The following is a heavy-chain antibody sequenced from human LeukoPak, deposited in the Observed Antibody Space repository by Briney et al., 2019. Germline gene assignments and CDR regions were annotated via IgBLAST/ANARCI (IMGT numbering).Heavy chain of an antibody. CDR2: ISAYNGNT. V-gene: IGHV1-18*01. D-gene: IGHD6-19*01. CDR1: GYTFASYG. Sequence: ASVKVSCKASGYTFASYGISWVRQAPGQGLEWMGWISAYNGNTNYAQKLQGRVTMTTDTSTSTAYMELRSLRSDDTAVYYCAEIAVAAHDAFDIWGQGTMVTVSS. CDR3: AEIAVAAHDAFDI. J-gene: IGHJ3*02.